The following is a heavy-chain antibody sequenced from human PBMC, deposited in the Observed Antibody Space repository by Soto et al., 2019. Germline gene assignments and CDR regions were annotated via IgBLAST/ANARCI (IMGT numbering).Heavy chain of an antibody. CDR2: IYPGDSDT. Sequence: GESLKISCKGSGYSFTSYWIGWVRQMPGKGLEWMGIIYPGDSDTRYSPSFQGQVTISADKSISTAYLQWTSLKASDTAMYYCARHGEAAGTLSMFDPWGKGTLVTVSS. V-gene: IGHV5-51*01. J-gene: IGHJ5*02. D-gene: IGHD6-13*01. CDR3: ARHGEAAGTLSMFDP. CDR1: GYSFTSYW.